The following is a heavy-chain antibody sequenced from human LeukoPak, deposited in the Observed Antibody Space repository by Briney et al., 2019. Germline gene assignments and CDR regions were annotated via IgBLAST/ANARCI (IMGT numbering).Heavy chain of an antibody. J-gene: IGHJ4*02. V-gene: IGHV3-23*01. Sequence: GGSLRLSCAASGFTFSSYWMHWVRQAPGKGLEWVSAISGSGGSTYYADSVKGRFTISRDNSKNTLYLQMNSLRAEDTAVYYCAKDRSSGWSPFDYWGQGTLVTVSS. D-gene: IGHD6-19*01. CDR1: GFTFSSYW. CDR3: AKDRSSGWSPFDY. CDR2: ISGSGGST.